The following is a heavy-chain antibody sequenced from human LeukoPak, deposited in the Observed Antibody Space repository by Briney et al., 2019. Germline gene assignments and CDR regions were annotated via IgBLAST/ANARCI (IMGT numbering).Heavy chain of an antibody. Sequence: ASVKVSCKASGYTFTGYYMHWVRQAPGQGLEWMGSINPNSGGTNYAQKFQGRVTMTRDTSISTAYMELSRLRSDDTAVYYCARDSFGELWFDPWGQGTLVTVSS. V-gene: IGHV1-2*02. J-gene: IGHJ5*02. CDR1: GYTFTGYY. CDR3: ARDSFGELWFDP. CDR2: INPNSGGT. D-gene: IGHD3-10*01.